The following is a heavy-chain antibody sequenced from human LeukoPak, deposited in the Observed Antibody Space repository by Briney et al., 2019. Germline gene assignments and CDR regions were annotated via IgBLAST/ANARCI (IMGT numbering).Heavy chain of an antibody. Sequence: PSETLSLTCTVSGGSIRSYHWSWIRQPPGKGLEWMGYIYYSGRTYYNPSLKSRVTISVDTSKNQFSLELNSVTAADTAVYYCARGLTYCSGGSCYSQATDYWGQGTLVTVSS. D-gene: IGHD2-15*01. CDR2: IYYSGRT. CDR3: ARGLTYCSGGSCYSQATDY. CDR1: GGSIRSYH. J-gene: IGHJ4*02. V-gene: IGHV4-59*12.